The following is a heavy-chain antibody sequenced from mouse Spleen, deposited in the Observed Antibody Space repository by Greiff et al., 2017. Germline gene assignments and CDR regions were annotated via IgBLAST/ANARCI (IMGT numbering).Heavy chain of an antibody. Sequence: VQLQQSGPELVKPGASVKISCKASGYAFSSSWMNWVKPRPGKGLEWIGRIYPGDGDTNYNGKFKGKATLTADKSSSTAYMQLSSLTSEDSAVYFCARERLRLPYFDYWGQGTTLTGSS. V-gene: IGHV1-82*01. CDR2: IYPGDGDT. CDR3: ARERLRLPYFDY. D-gene: IGHD1-2*01. J-gene: IGHJ2*01. CDR1: GYAFSSSW.